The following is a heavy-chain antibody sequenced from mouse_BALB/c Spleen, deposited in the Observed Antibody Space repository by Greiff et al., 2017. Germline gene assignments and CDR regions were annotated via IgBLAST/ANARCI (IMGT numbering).Heavy chain of an antibody. J-gene: IGHJ4*01. Sequence: EVKLVESGGGLVKPGGSLKLSCAASGFTFSSYAMSWVRQTPEKRLEWVATISSGGSYTYYPDSVKGRFTISRDNAKNTLYLQMSSLRSEDTAMYYCARHEDGYYYYAMDYWGQGTSVTVSS. D-gene: IGHD2-3*01. CDR2: ISSGGSYT. CDR3: ARHEDGYYYYAMDY. V-gene: IGHV5-9-3*01. CDR1: GFTFSSYA.